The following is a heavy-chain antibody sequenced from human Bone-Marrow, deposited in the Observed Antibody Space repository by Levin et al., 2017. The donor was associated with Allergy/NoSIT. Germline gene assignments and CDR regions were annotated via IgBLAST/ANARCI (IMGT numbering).Heavy chain of an antibody. Sequence: PGGSLRLSCAASGFTFSSYAMTWVRQAPGKGLEWVSLVSGSGSSTYYADSVKGRFTVSRDNSKNMLYLGMNSLRAEDTAVYYCAKSDCSGGGCYRNFDYWGQGTLVTVSS. CDR1: GFTFSSYA. CDR3: AKSDCSGGGCYRNFDY. J-gene: IGHJ4*02. V-gene: IGHV3-23*01. CDR2: VSGSGSST. D-gene: IGHD2-15*01.